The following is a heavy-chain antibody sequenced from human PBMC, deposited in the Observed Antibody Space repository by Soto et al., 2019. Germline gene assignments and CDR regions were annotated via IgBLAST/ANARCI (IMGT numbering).Heavy chain of an antibody. J-gene: IGHJ5*01. D-gene: IGHD1-26*01. CDR1: GFAFSSYA. Sequence: EVFLLESGGDFVQPGGSLRVSCAASGFAFSSYAMTWVRQAPGRGLEWVSSVSAGGGTYYADYVKGRFTISRDNFKSAVHLQMNSLRAEDTAIYYCAKGKISTTTYTSFDSWGRGTLVSVSS. CDR3: AKGKISTTTYTSFDS. V-gene: IGHV3-23*01. CDR2: VSAGGGT.